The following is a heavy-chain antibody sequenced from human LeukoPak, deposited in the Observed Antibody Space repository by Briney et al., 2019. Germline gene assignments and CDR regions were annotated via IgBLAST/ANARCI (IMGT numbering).Heavy chain of an antibody. CDR3: ARDKQQLVRNNWFDP. J-gene: IGHJ5*02. CDR1: GDSVSSNSAA. CDR2: ASYRSKWYN. Sequence: SQTLSLTCAISGDSVSSNSAAWNWIRQSPSRGLEWLGRASYRSKWYNDYAVSVKSRITINPDTSKNQFSLQLNSVTPEDTAVYYCARDKQQLVRNNWFDPWGQGTLVTVSS. V-gene: IGHV6-1*01. D-gene: IGHD6-13*01.